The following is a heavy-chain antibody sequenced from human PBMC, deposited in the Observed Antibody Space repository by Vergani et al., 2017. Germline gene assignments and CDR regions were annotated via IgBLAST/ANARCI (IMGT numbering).Heavy chain of an antibody. CDR3: ARVTPYDSSGYTPSFDY. V-gene: IGHV3-21*01. CDR2: ISGNNDDV. Sequence: EVQMVESGGGLVKPGGSLRLSCVASGFTFSHYSMNWVRQAPGKGLEWVSSISGNNDDVYYADSVKGRFTISRDNAKNSLYLQMNSLRAEDTAVYYCARVTPYDSSGYTPSFDYWGQGTLVTVSS. CDR1: GFTFSHYS. J-gene: IGHJ4*02. D-gene: IGHD3-22*01.